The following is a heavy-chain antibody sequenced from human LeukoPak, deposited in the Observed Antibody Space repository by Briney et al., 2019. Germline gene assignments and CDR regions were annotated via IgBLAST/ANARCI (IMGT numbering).Heavy chain of an antibody. J-gene: IGHJ4*02. CDR3: ATTVEMATIIGSNY. CDR2: ISSSSSYI. CDR1: GFTFSSSS. D-gene: IGHD5-24*01. V-gene: IGHV3-21*01. Sequence: GGSLRLSCAASGFTFSSSSMNWVRQAPGKGLEWVSTISSSSSYIYYADSVKGRFTISRDNAKNSLYLQMNSLRAEGTAVYYCATTVEMATIIGSNYWGQGTLVTVSS.